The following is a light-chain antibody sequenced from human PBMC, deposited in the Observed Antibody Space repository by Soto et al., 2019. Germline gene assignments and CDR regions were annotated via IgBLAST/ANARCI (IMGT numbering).Light chain of an antibody. CDR2: AAS. CDR3: QKYTNVPA. V-gene: IGKV1-27*01. J-gene: IGKJ4*01. CDR1: QGISNY. Sequence: DIQMTQSPSSLSASVGDRVTITCRASQGISNYLACNQQIPGKVPKLLISAASTLQSGVPSRFSGSGSGTDFTLTISSLQPEDVATYYCQKYTNVPAFGGGTKVEIK.